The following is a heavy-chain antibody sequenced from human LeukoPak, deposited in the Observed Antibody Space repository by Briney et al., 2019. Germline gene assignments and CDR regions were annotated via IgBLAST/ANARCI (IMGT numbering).Heavy chain of an antibody. CDR1: GYTFTNFG. V-gene: IGHV1-18*01. CDR3: ARDRDYGDYNTQDLFVY. D-gene: IGHD4-17*01. Sequence: ASVTVSCKASGYTFTNFGTSWVRQAPGQGLEWMGWISAYNGNTNYAQRLQGRVTMTTDTSTSTAYMELRSLRSDDTAVYYCARDRDYGDYNTQDLFVYWGQGTLVTVSS. CDR2: ISAYNGNT. J-gene: IGHJ4*02.